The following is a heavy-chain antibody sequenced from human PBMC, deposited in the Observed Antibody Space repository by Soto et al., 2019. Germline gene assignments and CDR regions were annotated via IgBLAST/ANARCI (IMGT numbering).Heavy chain of an antibody. J-gene: IGHJ5*02. CDR1: GFTFSSYS. Sequence: PGGSLRLSCAASGFTFSSYSMNRVRQAPGKGLEWVSYISSSSTIYYADSVKGRFTISRDNAKNSLYLQMNSLRAEDTAVYYCARHPERIAQIGWFDPWGQGTLVTVSS. V-gene: IGHV3-48*01. D-gene: IGHD6-13*01. CDR3: ARHPERIAQIGWFDP. CDR2: ISSSSTI.